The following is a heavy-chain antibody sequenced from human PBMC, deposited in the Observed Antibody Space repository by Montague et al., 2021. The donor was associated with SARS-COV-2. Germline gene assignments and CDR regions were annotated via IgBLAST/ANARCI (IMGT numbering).Heavy chain of an antibody. CDR3: ARGRRILLWFGELLSGGDYYGMDV. J-gene: IGHJ6*02. V-gene: IGHV4-34*01. D-gene: IGHD3-10*01. CDR2: INHSGST. CDR1: GGSFGGYY. Sequence: SETLSLTCAVYGGSFGGYYWSWIRQPPGKGLEWIGEINHSGSTNXXPSLKSRVTISVDTSKNQFSLKLSSVTAADTAVYYCARGRRILLWFGELLSGGDYYGMDVWGQGTTVTASS.